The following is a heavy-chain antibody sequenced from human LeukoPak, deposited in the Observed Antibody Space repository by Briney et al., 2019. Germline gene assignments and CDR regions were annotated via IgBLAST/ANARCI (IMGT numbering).Heavy chain of an antibody. Sequence: SETLSLTCTVSGGSISSYYWSWIRQPPGKGLEWIGYIYYSGSTNYNPSLKNRVTISVDTSKNQFSLKLSSVTAADTAVYYCARSPGAMGGWYFDLWGRGTLVTVSS. V-gene: IGHV4-59*01. J-gene: IGHJ2*01. CDR2: IYYSGST. D-gene: IGHD5-18*01. CDR1: GGSISSYY. CDR3: ARSPGAMGGWYFDL.